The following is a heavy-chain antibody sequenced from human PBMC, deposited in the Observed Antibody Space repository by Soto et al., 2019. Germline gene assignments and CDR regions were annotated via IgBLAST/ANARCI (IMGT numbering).Heavy chain of an antibody. D-gene: IGHD6-13*01. CDR2: ISNNGAHT. J-gene: IGHJ6*03. V-gene: IGHV3-64*01. CDR1: GFTFSNYE. Sequence: EAQLVESGGGLVQPGRSLRLSCAASGFTFSNYEMHWVRQAPGKGLEYVSGISNNGAHTDYAKSVKGRFTISRDNSENTLYRQMGSLRAEDMALYYCARRGYGSRWPNVYMDVWGKGTTVTVCS. CDR3: ARRGYGSRWPNVYMDV.